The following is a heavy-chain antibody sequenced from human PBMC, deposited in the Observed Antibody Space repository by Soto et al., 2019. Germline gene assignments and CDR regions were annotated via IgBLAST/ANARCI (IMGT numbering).Heavy chain of an antibody. Sequence: PDGSLRLSFAASGSTFSSYAIVWVRQTPGTGIEWVSVSRGSDGSSDYTDSVKGRFKRSRDYFKNALYWQMNSLRDAETAVYHCGRSGYYYDSSGVCFGTWGQG. CDR2: SRGSDGSS. CDR1: GSTFSSYA. D-gene: IGHD3-22*01. V-gene: IGHV3-23*01. CDR3: GRSGYYYDSSGVCFGT. J-gene: IGHJ5*02.